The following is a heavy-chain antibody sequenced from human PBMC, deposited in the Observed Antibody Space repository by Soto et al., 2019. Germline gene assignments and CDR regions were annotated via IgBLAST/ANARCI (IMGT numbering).Heavy chain of an antibody. CDR1: GFTVSDTY. CDR2: IYSGSAT. D-gene: IGHD6-19*01. J-gene: IGHJ4*02. V-gene: IGHV3-53*02. CDR3: ARGKSGWRTFDY. Sequence: EVRLVETGGGLIQPGGSLRLSCAASGFTVSDTYMNWVRQAPGKGLEWVSVIYSGSATYYADPVKGRFTISRDNSKNTVFLQMSSLRVDDTAVYYCARGKSGWRTFDYWGQGILVTVSS.